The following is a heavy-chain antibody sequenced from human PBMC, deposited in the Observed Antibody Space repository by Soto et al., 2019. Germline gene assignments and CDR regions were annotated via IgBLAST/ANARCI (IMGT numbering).Heavy chain of an antibody. D-gene: IGHD1-20*01. V-gene: IGHV4-59*08. CDR3: ASMAYNWNFDY. Sequence: SETLSLTCTVSVGSITSYYWSWIRQPPGKGLEWIGYIYYSGSTNYNPSLKSRVTISLDTSKNQFSLRLSSVTAADTAVYYCASMAYNWNFDYWGQGTLVTVSS. J-gene: IGHJ4*02. CDR2: IYYSGST. CDR1: VGSITSYY.